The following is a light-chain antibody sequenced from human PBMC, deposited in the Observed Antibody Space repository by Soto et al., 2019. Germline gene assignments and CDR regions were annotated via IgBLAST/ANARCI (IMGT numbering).Light chain of an antibody. Sequence: QSVLTQAPSVSGTPGQRVTIACSGSSSNIGRNSVNWYQHLPGTAPKLLTHGNNHRPSGVPDRFSGSKSGTSASLAISGLQPEDGADYCCAAWDDSLNEYVFGDGTKGTVL. CDR2: GNN. CDR1: SSNIGRNS. J-gene: IGLJ1*01. CDR3: AAWDDSLNEYV. V-gene: IGLV1-44*01.